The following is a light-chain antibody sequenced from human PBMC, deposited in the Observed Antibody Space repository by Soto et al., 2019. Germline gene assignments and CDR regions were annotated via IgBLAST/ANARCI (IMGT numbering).Light chain of an antibody. V-gene: IGKV1-5*01. CDR2: DAS. CDR3: QQFNSYSRV. CDR1: QSISNW. Sequence: DIQMTQSPSTLSASVGDRVTITCRASQSISNWLAWYQQRPGKSPNLLIFDASNLQSGVPSRFSGSGSGTEFTLTISSLQPDDVATYYCQQFNSYSRVFGQGTKVEIK. J-gene: IGKJ1*01.